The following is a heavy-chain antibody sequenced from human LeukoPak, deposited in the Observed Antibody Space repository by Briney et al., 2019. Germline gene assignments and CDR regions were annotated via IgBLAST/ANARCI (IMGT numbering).Heavy chain of an antibody. CDR2: IYYSGST. CDR1: GGSISSYY. D-gene: IGHD6-19*01. CDR3: ARRGTSGWNFDY. J-gene: IGHJ4*02. V-gene: IGHV4-59*08. Sequence: SETLSLTCTVSGGSISSYYWSWIWQPPGKGLEWIGYIYYSGSTNYNPSLKSRVTMSADTSKNQFSLNLSSVTAADTAVYYCARRGTSGWNFDYWGQGTLVTVSS.